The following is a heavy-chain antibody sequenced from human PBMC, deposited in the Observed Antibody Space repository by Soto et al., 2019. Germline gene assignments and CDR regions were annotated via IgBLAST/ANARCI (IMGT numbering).Heavy chain of an antibody. CDR3: ARDKDFAILPAVEYYYSYDMDV. CDR2: IIPILGAP. D-gene: IGHD2-2*01. J-gene: IGHJ6*02. CDR1: GGPFSSNA. Sequence: SVKVSCKASGGPFSSNAISWVRQAPGQGLEWLGGIIPILGAPKYAREFQGRVTITADESTSTAFMELSSLRSDDAAVYYCARDKDFAILPAVEYYYSYDMDVWGQGSSVTVSS. V-gene: IGHV1-69*13.